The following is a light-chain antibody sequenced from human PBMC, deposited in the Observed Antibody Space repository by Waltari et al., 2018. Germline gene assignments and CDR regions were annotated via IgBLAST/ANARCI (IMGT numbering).Light chain of an antibody. V-gene: IGLV1-40*01. CDR1: SSNIGAGYD. CDR2: GNS. CDR3: QSYDSSLSGSL. Sequence: QSVLTQPPSVSGAPGQRVTISCTGSSSNIGAGYDVQWYQQLPGTAPKPVIYGNSNRPSGVPDRFSGSKSGTSASLAITGLQAEDEADYYCQSYDSSLSGSLFGGGTKLTVL. J-gene: IGLJ2*01.